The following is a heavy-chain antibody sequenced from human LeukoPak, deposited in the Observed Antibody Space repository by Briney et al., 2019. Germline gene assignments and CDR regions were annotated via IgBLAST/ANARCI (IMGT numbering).Heavy chain of an antibody. D-gene: IGHD4-17*01. V-gene: IGHV4-34*01. CDR2: INHSGST. J-gene: IGHJ5*02. CDR3: ARDSTKRTTTVKLGLPDNWFDP. Sequence: PSETLSLTCAVYGGSFSGYYWSWIRQPPGKGLEWIGEINHSGSTNYNPSLKSRVTISVDTSKNQFSLKLSSVTAADTAVYYCARDSTKRTTTVKLGLPDNWFDPWGQGTLVTVSS. CDR1: GGSFSGYY.